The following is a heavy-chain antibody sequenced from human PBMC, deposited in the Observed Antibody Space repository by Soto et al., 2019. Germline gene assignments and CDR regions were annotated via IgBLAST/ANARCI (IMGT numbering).Heavy chain of an antibody. Sequence: ASVKVSCKASGYTFTSYGISWVRQAPGQGLEWMGWISAYNGNTNYAQKLQGRVTMTTDTSTSTAYMELRSLRSDDTAVYYCASADPYGSGSYYPTHFYYYYGLDVWGQGTTVTVSS. V-gene: IGHV1-18*04. J-gene: IGHJ6*02. CDR1: GYTFTSYG. CDR3: ASADPYGSGSYYPTHFYYYYGLDV. CDR2: ISAYNGNT. D-gene: IGHD3-10*01.